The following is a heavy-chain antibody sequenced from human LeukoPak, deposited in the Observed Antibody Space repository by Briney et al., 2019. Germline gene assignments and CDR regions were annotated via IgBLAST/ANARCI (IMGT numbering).Heavy chain of an antibody. CDR2: IYYSGST. Sequence: PSETLSLTCSVSCGAISRYYWSWIRQPPGKGLEWIGYIYYSGSTNYNPSLKSRVTISVDTSKNQVSLKLSSVTAADTAMYYCARVPGYNYLDYWGQGALVTVSS. CDR1: CGAISRYY. V-gene: IGHV4-59*01. CDR3: ARVPGYNYLDY. J-gene: IGHJ4*02. D-gene: IGHD5-24*01.